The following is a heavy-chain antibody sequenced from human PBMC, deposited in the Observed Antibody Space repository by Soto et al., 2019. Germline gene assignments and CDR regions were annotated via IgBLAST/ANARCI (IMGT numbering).Heavy chain of an antibody. CDR3: AKSMIVVVITNLFDY. V-gene: IGHV3-23*01. D-gene: IGHD3-22*01. CDR2: ISGSGGST. CDR1: GFTFSSYA. Sequence: PGGSLRLSCAASGFTFSSYAMSWVRQAPGKGLEWVSAISGSGGSTYYADSVKGRFTISRDNSKNTLYLQMNSLRAEDTAVYYCAKSMIVVVITNLFDYWGQGTLVTVSS. J-gene: IGHJ4*02.